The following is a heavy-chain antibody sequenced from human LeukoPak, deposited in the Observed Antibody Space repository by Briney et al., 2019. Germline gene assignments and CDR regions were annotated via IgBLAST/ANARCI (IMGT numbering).Heavy chain of an antibody. Sequence: PSETLSLTCSVSGDSMRNTNYYWGWIRQPPGKGLEWIGSVFYRGSTYYNPSLKSRVTISVDTSKNQFSLNLSSATAADTAVYYCARQRFRAYFYYYMDVWGNGTTVTVSS. CDR2: VFYRGST. D-gene: IGHD2-21*01. V-gene: IGHV4-39*01. CDR1: GDSMRNTNYY. CDR3: ARQRFRAYFYYYMDV. J-gene: IGHJ6*03.